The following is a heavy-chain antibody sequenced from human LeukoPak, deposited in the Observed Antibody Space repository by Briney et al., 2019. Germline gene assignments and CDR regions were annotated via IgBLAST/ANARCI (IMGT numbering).Heavy chain of an antibody. D-gene: IGHD3-22*01. Sequence: SETLSLTCAVYGGSFRGYYWSWIRQAPGKGLEWIGEINHSGSTNYNPSLKSRVTISLDTSKNQFSLKLTSVTAADTAVYYCEREKTYYDSIGNYYGGVFDYWGQGTLVTVSS. CDR2: INHSGST. CDR1: GGSFRGYY. V-gene: IGHV4-34*01. J-gene: IGHJ4*02. CDR3: EREKTYYDSIGNYYGGVFDY.